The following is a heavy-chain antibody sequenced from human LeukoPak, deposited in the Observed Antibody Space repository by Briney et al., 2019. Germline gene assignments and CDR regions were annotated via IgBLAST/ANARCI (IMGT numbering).Heavy chain of an antibody. D-gene: IGHD5-18*01. CDR3: ARGRYSYGYRYYYYGMDV. J-gene: IGHJ6*02. V-gene: IGHV4-59*01. CDR2: IYYSGST. Sequence: PSETLSLTCTVSGGSISSYYWSWLRQPPGKGLEWIGYIYYSGSTNYNPSLKSRVTISVDTSKNQFSLKLSSVTAADTAVYYCARGRYSYGYRYYYYGMDVWGQGATVTVSS. CDR1: GGSISSYY.